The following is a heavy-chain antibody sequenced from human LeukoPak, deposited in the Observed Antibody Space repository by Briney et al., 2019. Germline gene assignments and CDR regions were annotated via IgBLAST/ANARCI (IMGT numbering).Heavy chain of an antibody. Sequence: GASVKVSCKASGYTFTGYYMHWVRQAPGQGLEWMGWMNPNSGNTGYAQKFQGRVTMTRNTSISTAYMELSSLRSEDTAVYYCARGIRMVRGVIAYWGQGTLVTVSS. CDR1: GYTFTGYY. J-gene: IGHJ4*02. V-gene: IGHV1-8*02. D-gene: IGHD3-10*01. CDR3: ARGIRMVRGVIAY. CDR2: MNPNSGNT.